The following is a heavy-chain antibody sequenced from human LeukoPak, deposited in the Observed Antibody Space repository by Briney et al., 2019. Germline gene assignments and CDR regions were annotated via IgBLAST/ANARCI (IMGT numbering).Heavy chain of an antibody. V-gene: IGHV3-23*01. D-gene: IGHD5-12*01. Sequence: GGSLRLSCAASGFTFSRYGLSWVRQAPRGGLRWGSGISGSGGSTEYADSVRGRFTISRDNSKTTLYLQMNSLRAEDTAVYYWAIGRGGYDYRPDYWGQGALVTVSP. CDR1: GFTFSRYG. CDR2: ISGSGGST. CDR3: AIGRGGYDYRPDY. J-gene: IGHJ4*02.